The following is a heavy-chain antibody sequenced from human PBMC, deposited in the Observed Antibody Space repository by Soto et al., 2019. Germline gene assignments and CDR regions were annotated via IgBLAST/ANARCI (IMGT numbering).Heavy chain of an antibody. D-gene: IGHD3-22*01. V-gene: IGHV4-31*03. CDR1: GGSISSGGYY. Sequence: SDTLTLTCTVSGGSISSGGYYWSWIRQHPGKGLEWIGYIYYSGSTYYNPSLKSRVTISVDTSKNQFSLKLSSVTAADTAVYYCARGSTYYYDSSGYYSNWFDPWGQGTLVTVSS. CDR3: ARGSTYYYDSSGYYSNWFDP. CDR2: IYYSGST. J-gene: IGHJ5*02.